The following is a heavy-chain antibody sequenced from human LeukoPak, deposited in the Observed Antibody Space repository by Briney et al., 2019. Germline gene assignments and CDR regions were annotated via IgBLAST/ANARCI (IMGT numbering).Heavy chain of an antibody. J-gene: IGHJ4*02. CDR1: VLIVSSNY. CDR2: IYRDGNT. Sequence: GGALRVSCAACVLIVSSNYMSWVRQAPGQGREWVSIIYRDGNTNYADSVKGRFTINRENSKNTLSLQTNSLRAEDTAVYYCACSGPYSNGGVMTDYWGQGTLVTVSS. D-gene: IGHD6-19*01. CDR3: ACSGPYSNGGVMTDY. V-gene: IGHV3-66*01.